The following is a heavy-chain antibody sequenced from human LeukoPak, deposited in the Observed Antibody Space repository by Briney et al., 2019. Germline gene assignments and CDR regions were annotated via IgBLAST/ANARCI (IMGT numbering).Heavy chain of an antibody. CDR2: ISGDGGST. D-gene: IGHD3-10*01. Sequence: GGSLRLSCAASGFTFDDYAMHWVRKAPGKGLEWVSLISGDGGSTYYADSVKGRFTISRDNSKNSLYLQMNSLRTEDTALYYCAKGPSGGSGYYYYYYYMDAWGKGTTVTVSS. CDR1: GFTFDDYA. J-gene: IGHJ6*03. CDR3: AKGPSGGSGYYYYYYYMDA. V-gene: IGHV3-43*02.